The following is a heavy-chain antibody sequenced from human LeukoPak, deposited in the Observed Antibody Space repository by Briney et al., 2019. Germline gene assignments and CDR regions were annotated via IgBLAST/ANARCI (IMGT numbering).Heavy chain of an antibody. CDR3: AREEKAAFDI. CDR2: ISSSGSNI. CDR1: GFTFSDYY. V-gene: IGHV3-11*01. Sequence: GSLRLSCAASGFTFSDYYMSWIRPAPGKGLEWGSYISSSGSNIYYADSVKGRFTISRDNAKNSLYLQMNSLRAEDTAVYYCAREEKAAFDIWGQGTMVTVSS. J-gene: IGHJ3*02.